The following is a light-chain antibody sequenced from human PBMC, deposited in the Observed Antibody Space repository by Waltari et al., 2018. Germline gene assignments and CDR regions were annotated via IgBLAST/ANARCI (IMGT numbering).Light chain of an antibody. V-gene: IGKV1-NL1*01. J-gene: IGKJ2*01. Sequence: DIQITQSPSSLSASVGDRVIITCRASRGISNSLAWYQQKPGKAPNLLLYDASRLETGVPSRFSGNGSGTDYTLTISSLQPEDFATYYCQQCYGTPYTFGQGTKLEIK. CDR2: DAS. CDR3: QQCYGTPYT. CDR1: RGISNS.